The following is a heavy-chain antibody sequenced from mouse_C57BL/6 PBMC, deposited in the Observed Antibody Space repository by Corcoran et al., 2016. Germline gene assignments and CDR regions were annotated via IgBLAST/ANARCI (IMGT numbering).Heavy chain of an antibody. J-gene: IGHJ1*03. D-gene: IGHD2-3*01. CDR1: GYTFTSYG. CDR2: IYPRSGNT. Sequence: QVQLQQSGAELARPGASVKLSCKASGYTFTSYGISWVKQRTGQGLEWIGEIYPRSGNTYYNEKFKGKATLTADKSSSTAYMELRSLTSEDSAVYFCAREDDGYYWYVDVWGTGTTVTVSS. CDR3: AREDDGYYWYVDV. V-gene: IGHV1-81*01.